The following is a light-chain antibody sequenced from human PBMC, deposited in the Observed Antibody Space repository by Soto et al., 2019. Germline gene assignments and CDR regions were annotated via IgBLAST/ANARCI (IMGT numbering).Light chain of an antibody. CDR1: SSNIGSSF. CDR3: SSWDVSLNGVV. CDR2: RDN. J-gene: IGLJ2*01. Sequence: QSVLTQSPSASGTPGQTVTTSCSGSSSNIGSSFVNWYQHVPGTAPKLLIYRDNERLSGFPDRFSASKSVTSASLVISGLQSEDEADYYCSSWDVSLNGVVFGGGTQLTVL. V-gene: IGLV1-44*01.